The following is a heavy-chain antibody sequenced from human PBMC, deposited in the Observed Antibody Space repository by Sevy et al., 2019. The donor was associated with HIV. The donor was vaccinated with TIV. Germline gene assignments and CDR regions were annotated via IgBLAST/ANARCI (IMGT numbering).Heavy chain of an antibody. CDR1: GGSISSYY. D-gene: IGHD3-22*01. V-gene: IGHV4-4*07. CDR2: IYTSGST. Sequence: SETLSLTCTVSGGSISSYYWSWIRQPAGKGLEWIGRIYTSGSTNYSPSLKSRVTMSVDTSKNQFSLKLSSVTAADTAVYYCARAASSGYNGDDYFDYWGQGTLVTVSS. CDR3: ARAASSGYNGDDYFDY. J-gene: IGHJ4*02.